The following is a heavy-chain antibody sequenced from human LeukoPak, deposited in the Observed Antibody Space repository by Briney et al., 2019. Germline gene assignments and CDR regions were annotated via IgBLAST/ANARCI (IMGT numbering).Heavy chain of an antibody. D-gene: IGHD6-6*01. CDR1: GYTFTSYG. V-gene: IGHV1-18*01. J-gene: IGHJ4*02. Sequence: ASVKVSCKSSGYTFTSYGISWVRQAPGQGLEWMGWISAYNGNTNYAQKLQGRVTMTTDTSTNTAYMELTSLRSDDTAVYYCARDFEYSSSGYWGQGTLVTVSS. CDR3: ARDFEYSSSGY. CDR2: ISAYNGNT.